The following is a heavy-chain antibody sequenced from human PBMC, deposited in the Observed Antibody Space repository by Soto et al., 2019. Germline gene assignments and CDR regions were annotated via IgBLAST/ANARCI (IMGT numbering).Heavy chain of an antibody. Sequence: EVQLVESGGGLVQPGGSLRLSCAASGFTFSTYSMNWVRQAQGKWLEWIAYITSSSSTIFYADSVKGRFTISRDNAKNALYLQMNILRDEDTSVYYCARDNGIAGSFDPWCQGTLVTVSS. D-gene: IGHD6-13*01. J-gene: IGHJ5*02. CDR2: ITSSSSTI. CDR1: GFTFSTYS. CDR3: ARDNGIAGSFDP. V-gene: IGHV3-48*02.